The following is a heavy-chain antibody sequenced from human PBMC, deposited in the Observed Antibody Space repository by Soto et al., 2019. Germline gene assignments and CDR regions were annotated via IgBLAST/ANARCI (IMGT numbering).Heavy chain of an antibody. J-gene: IGHJ5*02. D-gene: IGHD3-9*01. CDR2: INAGNGNT. V-gene: IGHV1-3*05. Sequence: QVQLVQSGAEETKPGASVKVSCKASGYTFTSYAMHWVRQAPGQRLEWMGWINAGNGNTKYSQKFQGRVTITRDTSASTAHMELSSLGSEDTAVYYCARSSGVYDLLAWCQGTLVTVSS. CDR1: GYTFTSYA. CDR3: ARSSGVYDLLA.